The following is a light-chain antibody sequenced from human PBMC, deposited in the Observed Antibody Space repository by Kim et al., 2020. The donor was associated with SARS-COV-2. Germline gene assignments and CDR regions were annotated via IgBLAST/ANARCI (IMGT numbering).Light chain of an antibody. Sequence: VNSNLAWYQRKPGRAPRLLIYGASTRAPGITARFSGSGSGTEFTLTISSLQSEDFAVYYCQQYNDWPYTFGQGTKLEIK. V-gene: IGKV3-15*01. J-gene: IGKJ2*01. CDR1: VNSN. CDR3: QQYNDWPYT. CDR2: GAS.